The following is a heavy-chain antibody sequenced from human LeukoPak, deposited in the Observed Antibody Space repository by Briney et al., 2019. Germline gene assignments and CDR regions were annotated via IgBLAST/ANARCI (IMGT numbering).Heavy chain of an antibody. Sequence: GGSLRLSCAASGFTFSSYSMNWVRQAPGKGLEWVSSISSSSSYIYYADSVKGRFTISRDNAKNSLYLQMNSLRAEDTAVYYCARDLPPNWNEAADAFDIWGQGTMVTVSS. CDR1: GFTFSSYS. D-gene: IGHD1-1*01. V-gene: IGHV3-21*01. J-gene: IGHJ3*02. CDR3: ARDLPPNWNEAADAFDI. CDR2: ISSSSSYI.